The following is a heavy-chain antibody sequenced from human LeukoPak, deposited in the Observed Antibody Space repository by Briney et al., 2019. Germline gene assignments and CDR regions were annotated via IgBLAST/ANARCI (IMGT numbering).Heavy chain of an antibody. J-gene: IGHJ3*02. CDR1: GFTFSAYA. CDR3: ARDPNGDYIGAFDM. V-gene: IGHV3-23*01. CDR2: IRGGGGSA. Sequence: GGSLRLSCTASGFTFSAYARMWVRQAPGKGPDWVSAIRGGGGSAFYADSVKGRFTISRDNSKYTRFLQMNSLRAEDTAVYYCARDPNGDYIGAFDMWGPGTMVTVSS. D-gene: IGHD4-17*01.